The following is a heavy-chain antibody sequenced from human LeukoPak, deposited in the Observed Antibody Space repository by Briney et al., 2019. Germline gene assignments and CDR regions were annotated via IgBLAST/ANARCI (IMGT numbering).Heavy chain of an antibody. J-gene: IGHJ5*02. Sequence: KTSETLSLTCAVYGGSFSGYYWSWIRQPPRKGLEWIGEINRSGSTNYNPSLKSRVTISVDTSKNQFSLKLSSVTAADTAMYYCARDRISVADPPNWFDPWGQGTLVTVSS. CDR1: GGSFSGYY. CDR2: INRSGST. D-gene: IGHD6-19*01. V-gene: IGHV4-34*01. CDR3: ARDRISVADPPNWFDP.